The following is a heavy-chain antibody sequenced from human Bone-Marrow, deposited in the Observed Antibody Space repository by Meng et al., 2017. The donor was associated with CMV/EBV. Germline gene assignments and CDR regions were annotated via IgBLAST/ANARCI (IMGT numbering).Heavy chain of an antibody. CDR3: ASSRCFDY. CDR2: IYSGGST. D-gene: IGHD4-17*01. CDR1: GFTVSSNY. V-gene: IGHV3-66*02. Sequence: GESLKISCAASGFTVSSNYMSWVRQAPGKGLEWVSVIYSGGSTYYADSVKGRFTISRDNSKNTLYLQMNSLRAEDTAVYYCASSRCFDYWGQGTLVTVSS. J-gene: IGHJ4*02.